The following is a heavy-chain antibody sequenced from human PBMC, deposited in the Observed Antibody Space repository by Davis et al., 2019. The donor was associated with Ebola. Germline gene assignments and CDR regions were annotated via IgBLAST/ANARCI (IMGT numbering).Heavy chain of an antibody. J-gene: IGHJ4*02. CDR3: ARDRTLGYCSSTSCYKEPGGWGPAPLDY. CDR1: GFTFSNAW. V-gene: IGHV3-7*01. CDR2: IKQDGSEK. Sequence: PGGSLRLSCAASGFTFSNAWMSWVRQAPGKGLEWVANIKQDGSEKYYVDSVKGRFTISRDNAKNSLYLQMNSLRAEDTAVYYCARDRTLGYCSSTSCYKEPGGWGPAPLDYWGQGTLVTVSS. D-gene: IGHD2-2*02.